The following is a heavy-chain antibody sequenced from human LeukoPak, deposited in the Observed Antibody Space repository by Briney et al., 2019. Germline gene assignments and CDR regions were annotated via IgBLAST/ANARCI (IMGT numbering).Heavy chain of an antibody. V-gene: IGHV4-39*01. D-gene: IGHD3-22*01. CDR1: GGSISSSSYY. CDR2: IYYSGST. Sequence: ASETLSLTCTVSGGSISSSSYYWGWIRQPPGKGLEWIGSIYYSGSTYYNPSLKSRVTISVDTSKNQFSLKLSSVTAADTAVYYCARHPTYYYDSSGYSFDYWGQGTLVTVSS. J-gene: IGHJ4*02. CDR3: ARHPTYYYDSSGYSFDY.